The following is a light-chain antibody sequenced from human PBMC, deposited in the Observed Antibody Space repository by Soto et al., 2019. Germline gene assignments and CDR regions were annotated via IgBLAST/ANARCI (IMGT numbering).Light chain of an antibody. J-gene: IGKJ2*01. Sequence: EIVLTQSPGTLSLSPGERATLSCRASQSVSSSYLAWYKQKPGQAPRLLIYGASSRASGIPDRFSGSGSGTDFTLTISSLEPEDFAVYYCQQYGSSPVYTFGQGTKLEIK. CDR1: QSVSSSY. CDR2: GAS. CDR3: QQYGSSPVYT. V-gene: IGKV3-20*01.